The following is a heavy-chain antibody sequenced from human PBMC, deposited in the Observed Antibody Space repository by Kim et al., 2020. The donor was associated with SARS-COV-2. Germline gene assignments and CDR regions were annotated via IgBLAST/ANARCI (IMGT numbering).Heavy chain of an antibody. CDR3: ARGRNYGGNSNLGY. V-gene: IGHV4-39*07. J-gene: IGHJ4*02. Sequence: PSLKSRVTISVDTSKNQFSLKLSSVTAADTAVYYCARGRNYGGNSNLGYWGQGTLVTVSS. D-gene: IGHD4-17*01.